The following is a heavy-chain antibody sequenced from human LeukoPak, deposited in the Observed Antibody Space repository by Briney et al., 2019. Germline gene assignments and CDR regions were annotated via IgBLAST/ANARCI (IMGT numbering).Heavy chain of an antibody. CDR1: GGSISNYY. CDR2: IYTSAST. Sequence: SETLPLTCSVSGGSISNYYWSWIRQPAGKGLEWIGRIYTSASTNYNPSLKSRVTLSVDASKNQFSLRLSSLTAADTAVYYCARGRYCSATICSGGDAFDIWGQGTVVTVSS. CDR3: ARGRYCSATICSGGDAFDI. V-gene: IGHV4-4*07. J-gene: IGHJ3*02. D-gene: IGHD5-24*01.